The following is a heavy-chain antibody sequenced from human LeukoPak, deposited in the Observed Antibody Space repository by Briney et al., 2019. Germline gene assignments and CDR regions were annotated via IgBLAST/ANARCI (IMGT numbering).Heavy chain of an antibody. CDR1: GFTFSSYA. CDR2: ISYDGSNK. CDR3: ARVLGIAVAGTFDY. J-gene: IGHJ4*02. Sequence: GGSLRLSCAASGFTFSSYAMDWVRQAPGKGLEWVAVISYDGSNKYYADSVKGRFTISRDNSKNTLYLQMNSLRAEDTAVYYCARVLGIAVAGTFDYWGQGTLVTVSS. V-gene: IGHV3-30*04. D-gene: IGHD6-19*01.